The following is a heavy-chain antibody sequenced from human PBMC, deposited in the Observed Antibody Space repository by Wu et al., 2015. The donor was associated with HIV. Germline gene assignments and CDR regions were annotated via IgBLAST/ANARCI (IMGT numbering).Heavy chain of an antibody. Sequence: QVQLVQSGAEVKKPGASVIVSCKASGYTFTSYDINWVRQATGQGLEWLGWMSPNSGDTGYAQRSQGRITMSRNTSISTAYMYLSSLRSEDTAVYYCARGGRNPYGSGSYYTPPIDSWGQGTLVTVSS. D-gene: IGHD3-10*01. CDR2: MSPNSGDT. J-gene: IGHJ4*02. CDR3: ARGGRNPYGSGSYYTPPIDS. V-gene: IGHV1-8*01. CDR1: GYTFTSYD.